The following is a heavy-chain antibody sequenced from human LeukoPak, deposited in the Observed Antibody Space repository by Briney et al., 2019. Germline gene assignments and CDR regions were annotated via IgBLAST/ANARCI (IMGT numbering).Heavy chain of an antibody. V-gene: IGHV4-30-2*01. Sequence: PSETLSLTCAVSGGSISSGGYSWSWIRQPPGKGLEWIGYIYHSGSTYYNPSLKSRVTISVDRSKNQFSLKLSSVTAADTAVYYCARTSSATVVAFDYWGQGTLVTVSS. D-gene: IGHD4-23*01. J-gene: IGHJ4*02. CDR1: GGSISSGGYS. CDR2: IYHSGST. CDR3: ARTSSATVVAFDY.